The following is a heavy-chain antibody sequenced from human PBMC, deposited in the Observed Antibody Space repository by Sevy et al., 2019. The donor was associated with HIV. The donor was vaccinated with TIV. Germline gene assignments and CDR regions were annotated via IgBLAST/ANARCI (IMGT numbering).Heavy chain of an antibody. CDR2: ISNSGGST. V-gene: IGHV3-23*01. CDR1: GFIFSSYA. Sequence: GSLRLSCAASGFIFSSYAMSWVRQAPGKGLEWVSSISNSGGSTYYADSVRGRFTISRDNSKNTLYLHMNSLRAEDTAVYYCTKDRGIIAAGFDYWGQGTLVTVSS. D-gene: IGHD6-13*01. J-gene: IGHJ4*02. CDR3: TKDRGIIAAGFDY.